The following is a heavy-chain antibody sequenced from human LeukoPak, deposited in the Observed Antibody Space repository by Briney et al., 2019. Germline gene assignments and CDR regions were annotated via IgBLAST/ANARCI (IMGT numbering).Heavy chain of an antibody. D-gene: IGHD4-11*01. CDR1: GYTFTSYG. CDR3: ARGRNYAPYYYYYYMDV. CDR2: ISAYNGNT. J-gene: IGHJ6*03. Sequence: ASVKVSCKASGYTFTSYGISWVRQAPGQGLEWMGWISAYNGNTNYAQKLQGRVTMTTDTSTSTAYMELRSLRSDDTAVYYCARGRNYAPYYYYYYMDVWGKGTTVTVSS. V-gene: IGHV1-18*01.